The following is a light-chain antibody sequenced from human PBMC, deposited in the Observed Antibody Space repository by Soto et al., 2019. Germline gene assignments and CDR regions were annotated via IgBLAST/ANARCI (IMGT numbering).Light chain of an antibody. Sequence: QAVVTQPPSVSGAPGQRVTISCTGSSSNIGAGYDVHWYQQLPGTAPKLLIYGNHNRPSGVPDRFSGSKSGTSASLAITGLQAEDEADYYCQSYDSSLSSYVFGTGTKVTVL. V-gene: IGLV1-40*01. CDR3: QSYDSSLSSYV. CDR2: GNH. J-gene: IGLJ1*01. CDR1: SSNIGAGYD.